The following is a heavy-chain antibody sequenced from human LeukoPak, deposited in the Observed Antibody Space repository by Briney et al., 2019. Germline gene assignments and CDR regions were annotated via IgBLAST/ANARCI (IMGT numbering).Heavy chain of an antibody. Sequence: GGSLRLSCAASGFTFSRYGMHWVRQAPDKGLEWAALIWYDGSNENYADSVKGRFTISRDNSKNTLYLQMNSLRAEDTAVYYCARVLGRNYGSGSYIGMDVWGQGTTVTVSS. CDR3: ARVLGRNYGSGSYIGMDV. CDR2: IWYDGSNE. J-gene: IGHJ6*02. V-gene: IGHV3-33*01. D-gene: IGHD3-10*01. CDR1: GFTFSRYG.